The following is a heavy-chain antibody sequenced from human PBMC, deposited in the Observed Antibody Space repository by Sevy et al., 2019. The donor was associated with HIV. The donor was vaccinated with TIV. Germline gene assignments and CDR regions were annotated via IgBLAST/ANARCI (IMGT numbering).Heavy chain of an antibody. Sequence: GGYLRLSCAASGFTFNNAWMTWVRQAPGKGLEWVGRIKSKTDGGTTDYAAPVKGRFSISRDDSQNTLYLQMNSLKTEDTAVYYCTTKSDFWSGYQYFDLWGRGTLV. CDR3: TTKSDFWSGYQYFDL. CDR1: GFTFNNAW. J-gene: IGHJ2*01. V-gene: IGHV3-15*01. D-gene: IGHD3-3*01. CDR2: IKSKTDGGTT.